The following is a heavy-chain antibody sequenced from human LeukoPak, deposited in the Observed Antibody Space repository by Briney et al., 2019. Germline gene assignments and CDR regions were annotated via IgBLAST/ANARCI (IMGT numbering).Heavy chain of an antibody. Sequence: ASVKVSCKASGYTFTSYYMHWVRQAPGQGLEWMGIINPSGGSTSYAQKFQDRVTMTRDTSTSTVYMELSSLRSEDTAVYYCARASLTMIVVGNYFDYWGQGTLVTVSS. J-gene: IGHJ4*02. CDR3: ARASLTMIVVGNYFDY. V-gene: IGHV1-46*01. CDR1: GYTFTSYY. D-gene: IGHD3-22*01. CDR2: INPSGGST.